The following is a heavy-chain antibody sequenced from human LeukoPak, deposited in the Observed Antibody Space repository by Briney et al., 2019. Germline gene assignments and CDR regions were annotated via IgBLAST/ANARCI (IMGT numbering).Heavy chain of an antibody. V-gene: IGHV4-59*08. Sequence: PSETLSLTCTVSSGSINGYYWSWIRQPPGKGLEWVGYISYSGSTNYNPSLKSRVTISVDTSKNQFSLKLNSVTAADTAVYYCARHGCSSGGCPFQHWGQGTQVTVSS. CDR2: ISYSGST. D-gene: IGHD2-15*01. CDR3: ARHGCSSGGCPFQH. J-gene: IGHJ1*01. CDR1: SGSINGYY.